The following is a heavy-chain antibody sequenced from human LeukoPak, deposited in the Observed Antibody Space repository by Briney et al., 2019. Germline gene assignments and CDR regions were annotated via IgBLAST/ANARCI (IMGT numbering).Heavy chain of an antibody. CDR3: AKSPGILTGI. J-gene: IGHJ3*02. V-gene: IGHV3-30*02. D-gene: IGHD3-9*01. Sequence: GGALRLPCAASGFTFSSYVMHWVRQAPAKGREWVAFIRYDGSNKYYADSAKGRFTISRDNSKNTLYLQMNSLSAEDTAVYYCAKSPGILTGIWGRGTMVTVSS. CDR1: GFTFSSYV. CDR2: IRYDGSNK.